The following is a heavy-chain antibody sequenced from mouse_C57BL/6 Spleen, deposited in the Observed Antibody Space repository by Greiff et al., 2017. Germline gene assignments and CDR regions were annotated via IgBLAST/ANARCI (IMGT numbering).Heavy chain of an antibody. J-gene: IGHJ1*03. Sequence: VQLQQSGAELVRPGASVTLSCKASGYTFTDYEMHWVKQTPVHGLEWIGAIDPETGGTAYNQKFKGKAILTADKSSSTAYMELRSLTSEDSAVYYCTRWGYGSRWYFDVWGTGTTVTVSS. V-gene: IGHV1-15*01. CDR1: GYTFTDYE. CDR3: TRWGYGSRWYFDV. CDR2: IDPETGGT. D-gene: IGHD1-1*01.